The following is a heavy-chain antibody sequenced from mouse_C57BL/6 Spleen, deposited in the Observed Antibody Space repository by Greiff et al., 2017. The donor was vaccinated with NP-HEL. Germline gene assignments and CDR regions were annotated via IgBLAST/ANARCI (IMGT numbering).Heavy chain of an antibody. D-gene: IGHD4-1*01. CDR1: GYTFTSYW. V-gene: IGHV1-55*01. Sequence: VQLQQPGAELVKPGASVKMSCKASGYTFTSYWITWVKQRPGQGLEWIGDIYPGSGSTNYNEKFKSKATLTVDKSSSTAYMQLSSLTSEDSAVYYCSNWDEDFDYWGQGTTLTVSS. J-gene: IGHJ2*01. CDR3: SNWDEDFDY. CDR2: IYPGSGST.